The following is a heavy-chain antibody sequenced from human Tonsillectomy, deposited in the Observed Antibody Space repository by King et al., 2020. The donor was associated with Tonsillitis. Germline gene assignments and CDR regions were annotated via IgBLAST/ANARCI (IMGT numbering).Heavy chain of an antibody. J-gene: IGHJ4*02. CDR1: GFTFSSYS. CDR3: ARDGLAPRPAPPYYFDY. V-gene: IGHV3-21*01. CDR2: ISSSNSYI. Sequence: EVQLVESGGGLVKPGGSLRLSCAASGFTFSSYSMNWVRQAPGKGLEWVSSISSSNSYIYYADSVKGRFTISRDNAKNSLFLQMNSLRAEDTAVYYCARDGLAPRPAPPYYFDYWGQGTLVTVSS. D-gene: IGHD6-6*01.